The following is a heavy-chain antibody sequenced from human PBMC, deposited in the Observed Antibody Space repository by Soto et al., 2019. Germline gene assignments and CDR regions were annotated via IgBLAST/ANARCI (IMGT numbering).Heavy chain of an antibody. Sequence: SETLSLTCTVSGCSISSYYWSWIRQPPWMGLEWIGYIYYSGSTNYNPSLKSRVTISVDTSKNQFSLNLSSVISADTAVYYCARGASGFCDFGYCGQGTLVTVSS. CDR2: IYYSGST. D-gene: IGHD5-12*01. V-gene: IGHV4-59*01. CDR3: ARGASGFCDFGY. J-gene: IGHJ4*02. CDR1: GCSISSYY.